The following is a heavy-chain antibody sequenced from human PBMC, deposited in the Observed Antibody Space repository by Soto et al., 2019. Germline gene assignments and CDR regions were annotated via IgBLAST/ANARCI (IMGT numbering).Heavy chain of an antibody. CDR1: GFSLSTSGVR. CDR2: IHWDDDK. D-gene: IGHD6-6*01. V-gene: IGHV2-5*02. J-gene: IGHJ4*02. Sequence: QITLKESGPTLVKPTQTLTLTCTFSGFSLSTSGVRVGWIRQPPGKALEWLALIHWDDDKNYSSSLKSRLTTTKDTSKNQVVLTMTNIDPVDTGTYYRAHGYSSSSVFDYWGQGTLVTVSS. CDR3: AHGYSSSSVFDY.